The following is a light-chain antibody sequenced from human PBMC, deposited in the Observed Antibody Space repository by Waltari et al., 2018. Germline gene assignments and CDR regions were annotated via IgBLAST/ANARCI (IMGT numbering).Light chain of an antibody. CDR1: PSVSSSY. CDR3: QQYGSSPPFT. J-gene: IGKJ2*01. V-gene: IGKV3-20*01. CDR2: GAS. Sequence: EIVLTQSPGTLSLSPGERATLSCRASPSVSSSYLAWYQQKPGQAPSLLIDGASSRATGIPDRFSGSGSGTDFTLTIRRLEPEDFAVYDCQQYGSSPPFTFGQGTKLEIK.